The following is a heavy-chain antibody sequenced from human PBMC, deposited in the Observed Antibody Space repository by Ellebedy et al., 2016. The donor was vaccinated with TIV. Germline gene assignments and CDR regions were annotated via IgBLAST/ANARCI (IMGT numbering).Heavy chain of an antibody. Sequence: GGSLRLXCAASGFSLSNSFMSWIRQAPGKGLEWASTLTADGRSTYFADSVKGRFTISRDNSKNTVYLQMNSLRSEDTAVCYCRPGHYSDAWGQGTLVTVSS. CDR3: RPGHYSDA. CDR1: GFSLSNSF. CDR2: LTADGRST. J-gene: IGHJ4*02. V-gene: IGHV3-23*01.